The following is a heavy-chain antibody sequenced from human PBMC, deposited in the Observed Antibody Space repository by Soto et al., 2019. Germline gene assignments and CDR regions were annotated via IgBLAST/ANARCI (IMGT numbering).Heavy chain of an antibody. D-gene: IGHD3-3*02. CDR3: ARSISGSSTHPALGY. J-gene: IGHJ4*02. Sequence: VKVSCKASGYTFTSYGISWVRQAPGQGLEWMGWISAYNGNTNYAQKLQGRVTMTTDTSTSTAYMELRSLRSDDTAVYYCARSISGSSTHPALGYWGQGTLVTVSS. V-gene: IGHV1-18*01. CDR2: ISAYNGNT. CDR1: GYTFTSYG.